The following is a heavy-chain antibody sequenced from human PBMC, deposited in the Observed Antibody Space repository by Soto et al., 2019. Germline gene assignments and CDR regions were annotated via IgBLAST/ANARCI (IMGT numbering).Heavy chain of an antibody. Sequence: QVQLQESGPGLVKPSGTLSLTCTVSNASISSRKWWTWVRQTPGKGLEWIGEIYHSGSINHNPSLKSRFTMSVDKSNNQFSLKMTSVTAADTAVYYWASKFGELLADAFDIWGQGTVVTVSS. J-gene: IGHJ3*02. CDR3: ASKFGELLADAFDI. CDR2: IYHSGSI. V-gene: IGHV4-4*02. D-gene: IGHD3-10*01. CDR1: NASISSRKW.